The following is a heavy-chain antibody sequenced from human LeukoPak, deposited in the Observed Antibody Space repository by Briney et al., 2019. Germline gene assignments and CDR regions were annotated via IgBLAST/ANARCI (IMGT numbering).Heavy chain of an antibody. J-gene: IGHJ4*02. Sequence: PGGSLRLSCAASGFTFSNYWMSWVRQAPGKGLEWVANIKQDGSEKYYVDSVKGRFTISRDNAKNSLYLQMNSLRAEDTAVYYCARDRSHGRSWAVAEDYWGQGTLVTVSS. D-gene: IGHD6-19*01. CDR1: GFTFSNYW. CDR3: ARDRSHGRSWAVAEDY. V-gene: IGHV3-7*04. CDR2: IKQDGSEK.